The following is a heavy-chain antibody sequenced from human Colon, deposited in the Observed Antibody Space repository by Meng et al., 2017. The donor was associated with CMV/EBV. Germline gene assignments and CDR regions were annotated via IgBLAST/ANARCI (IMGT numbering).Heavy chain of an antibody. CDR3: ARGGHSGSYYSPFITGDY. V-gene: IGHV1-69*05. J-gene: IGHJ4*02. D-gene: IGHD1-26*01. CDR2: IIPIFGTA. CDR1: GGTFSSYA. Sequence: SVKVSCKASGGTFSSYAISWVRQAPGQGLEWMGGIIPIFGTANYAQKFQGRVTITTDESTSTAYMELSSLRSEDTAVYYCARGGHSGSYYSPFITGDYWGQGTLVTVSS.